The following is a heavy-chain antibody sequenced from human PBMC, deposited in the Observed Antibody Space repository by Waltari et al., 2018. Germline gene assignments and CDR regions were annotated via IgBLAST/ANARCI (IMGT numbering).Heavy chain of an antibody. CDR1: GYTFTSYD. V-gene: IGHV1-8*01. Sequence: QVQLVQSGAEVKKPGASLKVSCKASGYTFTSYDINWVRQATGQGLEWMGWMNPNSGNTGYAQKFQGRVTMTRNTSISTAYMELSSLRSEDTAVYYCARVKPRSYYYYGMDVWGQGTTVTVSS. J-gene: IGHJ6*02. CDR3: ARVKPRSYYYYGMDV. CDR2: MNPNSGNT.